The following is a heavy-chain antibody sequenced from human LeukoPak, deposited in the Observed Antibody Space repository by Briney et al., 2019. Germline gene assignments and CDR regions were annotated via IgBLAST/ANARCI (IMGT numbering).Heavy chain of an antibody. CDR1: GFTFSSYS. J-gene: IGHJ6*03. V-gene: IGHV3-21*01. CDR2: ISSSSSYI. Sequence: PGGSLRLSCAASGFTFSSYSMNWVRQAPGKGLEGVSSISSSSSYIYYADSVKGRFTISRDNAKNSLYLQMNSLRSEDTAVYYCARDGSPPPELLYGDPGDYYYYMDVWGKGTTVTVSS. CDR3: ARDGSPPPELLYGDPGDYYYYMDV. D-gene: IGHD2-2*02.